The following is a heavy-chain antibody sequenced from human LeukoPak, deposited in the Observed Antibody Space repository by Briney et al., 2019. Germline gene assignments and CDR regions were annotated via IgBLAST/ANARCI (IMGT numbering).Heavy chain of an antibody. CDR2: ISSSSSTI. J-gene: IGHJ4*02. Sequence: GGSLRLSCAASGFTSSSYSMNWVRQAPGKGLEWVSYISSSSSTIYYADSVKGRFTISRDNAKNSLYLQMNSLRAEDTAVYYCARLGGRITGTTSDYWGQGTLVTVSS. CDR3: ARLGGRITGTTSDY. V-gene: IGHV3-48*01. D-gene: IGHD1-7*01. CDR1: GFTSSSYS.